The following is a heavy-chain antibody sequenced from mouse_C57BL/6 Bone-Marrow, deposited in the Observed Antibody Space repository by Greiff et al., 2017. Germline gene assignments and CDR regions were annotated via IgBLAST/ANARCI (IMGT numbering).Heavy chain of an antibody. CDR1: GYTFTSYW. CDR2: IDPSDSET. CDR3: ARGDYYCSSSFAY. Sequence: QVQLQQPGAELVRPGSSVKLSCKASGYTFTSYWMHWVKQRPIHGLEWIGNIDPSDSETHYNQKFKDKATLTVDKSSSTAYMQLSSLTSEDSAVYYCARGDYYCSSSFAYWGQGTLVTVSA. D-gene: IGHD1-1*01. V-gene: IGHV1-52*01. J-gene: IGHJ3*01.